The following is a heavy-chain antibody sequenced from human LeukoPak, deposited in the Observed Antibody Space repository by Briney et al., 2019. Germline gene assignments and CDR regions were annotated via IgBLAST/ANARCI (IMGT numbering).Heavy chain of an antibody. CDR3: ARERERFLNF. CDR1: GFTFGSYG. Sequence: GGSLRLSCAASGFTFGSYGMHWVRQAPGKGLEWVTFIRYDGSNKYYADSVKGRFTISRDNSKNTLYLQMNSLRAEDTAVYYCARERERFLNFWGQGTLVTVSS. V-gene: IGHV3-30*02. D-gene: IGHD3-3*01. CDR2: IRYDGSNK. J-gene: IGHJ4*02.